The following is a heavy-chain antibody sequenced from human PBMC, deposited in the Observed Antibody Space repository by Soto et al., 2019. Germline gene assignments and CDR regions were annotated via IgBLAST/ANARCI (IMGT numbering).Heavy chain of an antibody. D-gene: IGHD2-2*01. J-gene: IGHJ5*02. Sequence: QVQIVQSGAEVKKPGASVKVSCKASGYTFSSYAVQWVRQAPGQSLEWIGWIHDGNGDTKYSQKFHGRVTPTTDTSANKGFMNMSSLRSEETVLYYCARVPRYTSDIVEVPAVMLDDWFVPWGQGTLVTVSS. CDR2: IHDGNGDT. CDR1: GYTFSSYA. V-gene: IGHV1-3*01. CDR3: ARVPRYTSDIVEVPAVMLDDWFVP.